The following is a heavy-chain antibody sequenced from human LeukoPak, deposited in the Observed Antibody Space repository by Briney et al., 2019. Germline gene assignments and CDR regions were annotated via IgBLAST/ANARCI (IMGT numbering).Heavy chain of an antibody. V-gene: IGHV1-46*01. CDR3: ARGPGTEAYYYDSSGSPDAFDI. J-gene: IGHJ3*02. CDR2: INPSGGST. CDR1: GYTFTSYY. Sequence: ASVKVSCRASGYTFTSYYMHWVRQAPGQGLEWMGIINPSGGSTSYAQKFQGRVTMTRDTSTSTVYMELSSLRSEDTAVYYCARGPGTEAYYYDSSGSPDAFDIWGQGTMVTVSS. D-gene: IGHD3-22*01.